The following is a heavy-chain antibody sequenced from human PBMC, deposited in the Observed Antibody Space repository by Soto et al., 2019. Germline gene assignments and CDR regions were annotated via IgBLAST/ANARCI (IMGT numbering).Heavy chain of an antibody. CDR3: ARLSEDCSGGSCYYYYYYMDV. CDR1: GGSISSYY. Sequence: SETLSLTCTVSGGSISSYYWSWIRQPPGKGLEWIGYIYYSGSTNYNPSLKSRVTISVDTSKNQFSLKLSSVTAADTAVYYCARLSEDCSGGSCYYYYYYMDVWGKGTTVTVSS. V-gene: IGHV4-59*01. J-gene: IGHJ6*03. CDR2: IYYSGST. D-gene: IGHD2-15*01.